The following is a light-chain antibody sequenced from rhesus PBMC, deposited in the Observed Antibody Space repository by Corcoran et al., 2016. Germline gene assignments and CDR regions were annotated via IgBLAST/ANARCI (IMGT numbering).Light chain of an antibody. Sequence: ETVVTQSPATLALSPGERATLSCRASQSVGRYLAWYQPKPGQAPRLLIYGASSRATGIPDRFSGSGSGTDFTLTISSLGPEDVGVYYCQQSSNLWTFGQGTKVEIK. CDR3: QQSSNLWT. CDR1: QSVGRY. CDR2: GAS. J-gene: IGKJ1*01. V-gene: IGKV3-24*04.